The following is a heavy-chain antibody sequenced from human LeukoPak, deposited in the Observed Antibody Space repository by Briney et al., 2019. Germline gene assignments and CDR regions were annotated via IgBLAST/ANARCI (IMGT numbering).Heavy chain of an antibody. CDR3: ARDMTHSSTD. CDR1: GGSISSSSYY. Sequence: SETLSLTCTVSGGSISSSSYYRGWIRQPPGKGLEWIGSIYYSGSTYYNPSLKSRVTISVDTSKNQFSLKLSSVTAADTAVYYCARDMTHSSTDWGQGTLVTVSS. J-gene: IGHJ4*02. D-gene: IGHD6-13*01. CDR2: IYYSGST. V-gene: IGHV4-39*07.